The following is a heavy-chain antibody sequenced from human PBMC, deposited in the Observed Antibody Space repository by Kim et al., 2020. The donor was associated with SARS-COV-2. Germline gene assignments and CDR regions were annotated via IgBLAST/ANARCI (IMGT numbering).Heavy chain of an antibody. CDR3: ARDGPDWLLYLEYYFDY. J-gene: IGHJ4*02. V-gene: IGHV4-39*07. Sequence: SETLSLTCTVSGGSISSSSYYWGWIRQPPGKGLEWIGSIYYSGSTYYNPSLKSRVTISVDTSKNQFSLKLSSVTAADTAVYYCARDGPDWLLYLEYYFDYWGQGTLVTGSS. D-gene: IGHD3-9*01. CDR1: GGSISSSSYY. CDR2: IYYSGST.